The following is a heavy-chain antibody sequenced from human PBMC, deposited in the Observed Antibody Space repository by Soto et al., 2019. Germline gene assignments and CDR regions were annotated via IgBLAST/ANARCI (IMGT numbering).Heavy chain of an antibody. J-gene: IGHJ5*02. V-gene: IGHV4-39*07. D-gene: IGHD2-2*01. CDR2: IYYSGTA. CDR1: GDSISTSSSYY. CDR3: ARDLGYCSGTNCYPYFGP. Sequence: PSATLSLTCAVSGDSISTSSSYYWGWIRQPPWKGLEGIGSIYYSGTAYYNPSLKRRVTVSVDRSTNRFSLRLSYVTAADTAVCYCARDLGYCSGTNCYPYFGPWGQGTLVTVSS.